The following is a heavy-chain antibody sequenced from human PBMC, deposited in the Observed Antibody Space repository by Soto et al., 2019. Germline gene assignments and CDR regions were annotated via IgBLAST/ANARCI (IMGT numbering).Heavy chain of an antibody. CDR3: ASDRGYGLAN. CDR2: IIPMFGIT. D-gene: IGHD2-15*01. V-gene: IGHV1-69*12. Sequence: QVQLVQSGAEVKKPGSSLKVSCKVSGGSFSSYGFNWVRQAPGQGLEWMGGIIPMFGITNHTQKFQDRMTFSADASTRMAYMQLDSLGSDDWAIHYCASDRGYGLANWGQGNLVTVSS. CDR1: GGSFSSYG. J-gene: IGHJ4*02.